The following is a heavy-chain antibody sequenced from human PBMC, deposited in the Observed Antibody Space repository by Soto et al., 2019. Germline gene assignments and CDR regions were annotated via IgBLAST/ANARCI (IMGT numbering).Heavy chain of an antibody. CDR3: ERVGSSGSHWGWFDP. Sequence: PGVSLRLSCSASGFTFSLTSMAWVRQAPGKGLEWVSYISSSRSTIYYADSVKGRFIISRDNVKNLLYLQMNSLRDEDTAAYYCERVGSSGSHWGWFDPWGQGTLVTVSS. D-gene: IGHD1-26*01. CDR2: ISSSRSTI. CDR1: GFTFSLTS. V-gene: IGHV3-48*02. J-gene: IGHJ5*02.